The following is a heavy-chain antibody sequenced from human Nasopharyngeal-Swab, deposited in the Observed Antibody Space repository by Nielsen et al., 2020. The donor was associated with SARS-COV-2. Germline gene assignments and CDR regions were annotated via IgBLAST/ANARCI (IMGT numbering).Heavy chain of an antibody. J-gene: IGHJ6*02. CDR1: GFTFSNAW. Sequence: SCAASGFTFSNAWMSWVRQAPGKGLEWVGRIKSKTDGGTTDYAAPVKGRFTISRDDSKNTLYLQMNSLKTEDTAVYYCTTAEYYDILSKLYYYYGMDVWGQGTTVTVSS. CDR2: IKSKTDGGTT. CDR3: TTAEYYDILSKLYYYYGMDV. D-gene: IGHD3-9*01. V-gene: IGHV3-15*01.